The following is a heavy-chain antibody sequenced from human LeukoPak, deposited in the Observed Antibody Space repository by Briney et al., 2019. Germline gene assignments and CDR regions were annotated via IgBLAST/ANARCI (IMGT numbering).Heavy chain of an antibody. CDR1: GFTFSSYS. J-gene: IGHJ3*02. CDR2: ISSSSSYI. Sequence: GGSLRLSCAASGFTFSSYSMNWVRQAPGKGLEWVSSISSSSSYIYYADSVKGRFTISRDNAKNSLYLQMNSLRAEDTAVYYCARALPNQAFDIWGQGTMVTVSS. V-gene: IGHV3-21*01. CDR3: ARALPNQAFDI.